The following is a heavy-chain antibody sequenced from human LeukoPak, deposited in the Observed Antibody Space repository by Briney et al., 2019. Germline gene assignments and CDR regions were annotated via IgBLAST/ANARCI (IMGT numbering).Heavy chain of an antibody. J-gene: IGHJ4*02. Sequence: SETLSLTCAVYGGSFSGYYWSWIRQPPGKGLEWIGEINHSGSTNYNPSLKSRVTISVDTSKNQFSLKLSSVTAADTAVYYCATWNAKTHSHDDWGQGTLVTVPS. CDR2: INHSGST. CDR1: GGSFSGYY. V-gene: IGHV4-34*01. D-gene: IGHD1-1*01. CDR3: ATWNAKTHSHDD.